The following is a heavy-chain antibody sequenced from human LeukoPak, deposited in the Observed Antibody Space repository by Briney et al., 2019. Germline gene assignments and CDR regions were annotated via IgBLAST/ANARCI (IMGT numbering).Heavy chain of an antibody. V-gene: IGHV4-59*01. CDR1: GGSISSYY. D-gene: IGHD3-10*01. Sequence: PSETLSLICTVPGGSISSYYRSWIRQPPGKGLEWIGYIYYSGSTNYNPSLKSRVTISVDTTKNQFSLKLSSVTAADTAVYYCVRGFYGSGSYYKYYFDDWGQGTRVTVSS. CDR2: IYYSGST. CDR3: VRGFYGSGSYYKYYFDD. J-gene: IGHJ4*02.